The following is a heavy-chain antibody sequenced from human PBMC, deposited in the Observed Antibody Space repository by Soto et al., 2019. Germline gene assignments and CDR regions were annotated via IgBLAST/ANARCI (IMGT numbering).Heavy chain of an antibody. CDR3: ARDKYCSGGSCRKNWFDS. V-gene: IGHV4-59*01. J-gene: IGHJ5*01. CDR2: IYDDGSA. Sequence: PSETLSLTCTVSGGSISSSYWSWIRQPQGKGLEWLAYIYDDGSANYNPSLKSRATISLDMSKNQFSLKLTSVTAADTAVYYCARDKYCSGGSCRKNWFDSWGQGTLVTVSS. CDR1: GGSISSSY. D-gene: IGHD2-15*01.